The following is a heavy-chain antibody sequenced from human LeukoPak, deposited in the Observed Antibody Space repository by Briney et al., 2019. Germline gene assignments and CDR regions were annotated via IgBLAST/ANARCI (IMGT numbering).Heavy chain of an antibody. CDR2: IYYSGSI. Sequence: SQTLSLTCTVSGGSISSGGYYWSWIRHHPGKGLEWIGYIYYSGSIYYNPSLKSRVTISVDTSKNQFSLKLSSVTAADTAVYYCARDGVTKGWLRLERDWGQGTLVTVSS. CDR1: GGSISSGGYY. J-gene: IGHJ4*02. V-gene: IGHV4-31*03. CDR3: ARDGVTKGWLRLERD. D-gene: IGHD5-12*01.